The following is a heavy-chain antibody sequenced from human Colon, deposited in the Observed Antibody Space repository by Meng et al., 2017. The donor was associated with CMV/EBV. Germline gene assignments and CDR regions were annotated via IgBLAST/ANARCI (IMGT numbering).Heavy chain of an antibody. V-gene: IGHV3-48*03. CDR1: GFIFSHYE. J-gene: IGHJ6*02. CDR2: ISGNTHTI. Sequence: GESLKISCAVSGFIFSHYEMNWVRQAPGKGLEWISYISGNTHTIYYADSVRGRFTISRDNSKNTLYLQMNSLRGEDTALYYCARDRSPTLSHRQPYHAMDVWGQGTTVTVSS. D-gene: IGHD1-14*01. CDR3: ARDRSPTLSHRQPYHAMDV.